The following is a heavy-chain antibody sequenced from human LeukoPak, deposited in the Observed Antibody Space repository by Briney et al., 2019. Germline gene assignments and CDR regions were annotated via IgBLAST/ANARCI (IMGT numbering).Heavy chain of an antibody. CDR3: ASLLNSSGFDY. V-gene: IGHV4-61*05. CDR2: IYYSGST. CDR1: GGSIRSSYYY. D-gene: IGHD6-19*01. Sequence: SETLSLTCTVSGGSIRSSYYYWGWIRQPPGKGLEWIGYIYYSGSTNYNPSLKSRVTISVDTSKNQFSLKLSSVTAADTAVYYCASLLNSSGFDYWGQGTLVTVSS. J-gene: IGHJ4*02.